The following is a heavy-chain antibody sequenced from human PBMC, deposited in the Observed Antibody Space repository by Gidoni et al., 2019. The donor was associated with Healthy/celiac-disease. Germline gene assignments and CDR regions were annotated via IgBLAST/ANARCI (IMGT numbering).Heavy chain of an antibody. D-gene: IGHD2-15*01. CDR3: ARDQVERRYCSGGSCYYYYGMDV. CDR2: IIPILGIA. CDR1: GGTFSSYA. Sequence: QVQLVQSGAEVKTPGSSVKVSFKASGGTFSSYAISWVRQAPGQGLEWMGGIIPILGIANYAQKFQGRVTITADKSTSTAYMELSSLRSEDTAVYYCARDQVERRYCSGGSCYYYYGMDVWGQGTTVTVSS. J-gene: IGHJ6*02. V-gene: IGHV1-69*10.